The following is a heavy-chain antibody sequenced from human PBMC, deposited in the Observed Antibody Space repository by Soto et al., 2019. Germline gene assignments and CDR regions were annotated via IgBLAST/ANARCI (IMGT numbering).Heavy chain of an antibody. Sequence: SETLSLTCAVYGGSFSGYYWSWIRQPPGKGLEWIGEINHSGSTNYNPSLKSRVTISVDTSKNQFSLKLSSVTAADTAVYYCARRFDYIWGSYRYSPKDYYYYMDVWGKGTTVTVSS. CDR1: GGSFSGYY. V-gene: IGHV4-34*01. D-gene: IGHD3-16*02. J-gene: IGHJ6*03. CDR2: INHSGST. CDR3: ARRFDYIWGSYRYSPKDYYYYMDV.